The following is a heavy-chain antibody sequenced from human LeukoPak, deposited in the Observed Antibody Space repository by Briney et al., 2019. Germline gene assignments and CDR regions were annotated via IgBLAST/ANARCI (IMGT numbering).Heavy chain of an antibody. CDR2: FGVTGTI. CDR3: ANSSAARKYFDY. Sequence: PGGSLRLSCVASGFTFSSYAMNWIRQAPGKGLEWVAYFGVTGTIHYADSMRGRFTISRDNAEMSLFLQMTSLRAEDTAVYYCANSSAARKYFDYWGQGTLVTVSS. D-gene: IGHD6-6*01. V-gene: IGHV3-69-1*01. CDR1: GFTFSSYA. J-gene: IGHJ4*02.